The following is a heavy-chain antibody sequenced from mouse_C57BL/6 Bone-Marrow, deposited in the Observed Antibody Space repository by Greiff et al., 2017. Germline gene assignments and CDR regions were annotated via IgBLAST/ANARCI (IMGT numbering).Heavy chain of an antibody. CDR2: IHPSDSDT. CDR3: AIALYYGSSPWFAY. Sequence: QVQLKQPGAELVKPGASVKVSCKASGYTFTSYWMHWVKQRPGQGLEWIGRIHPSDSDTNYNQKFKGKATLTVDKSSSTAYMQLSSLTSEDSAVYYCAIALYYGSSPWFAYWGQGTLVTVSA. D-gene: IGHD1-1*01. V-gene: IGHV1-74*01. CDR1: GYTFTSYW. J-gene: IGHJ3*01.